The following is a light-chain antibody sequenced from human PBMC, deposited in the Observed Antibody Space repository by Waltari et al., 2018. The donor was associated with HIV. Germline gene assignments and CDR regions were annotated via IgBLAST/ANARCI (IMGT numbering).Light chain of an antibody. J-gene: IGLJ3*02. CDR2: FNS. Sequence: SYVLTQPPSVSVAPGAAATISCGGWTIASKSVHWYRQHPGQAPVLVIRFNSDRPSGIPDRFSGSTSGNTATLTISRVEVGDEADYYCQVWDSTNHHVVFGGGTELTVL. CDR3: QVWDSTNHHVV. V-gene: IGLV3-21*04. CDR1: TIASKS.